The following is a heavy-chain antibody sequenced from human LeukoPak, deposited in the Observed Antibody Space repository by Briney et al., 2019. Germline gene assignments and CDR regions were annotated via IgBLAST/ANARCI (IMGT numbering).Heavy chain of an antibody. V-gene: IGHV4-39*01. Sequence: SETLSLTCTVSGGSISSSSYYWGWTRQPPGKGLEWIGSIYYSGSTYYNPSLKSRVTISVDTSKNQFSLKLSSVTAADTAVYYCARQRFWSGYYNIDYWGQGTLVTVSS. D-gene: IGHD3-3*01. CDR1: GGSISSSSYY. CDR3: ARQRFWSGYYNIDY. CDR2: IYYSGST. J-gene: IGHJ4*02.